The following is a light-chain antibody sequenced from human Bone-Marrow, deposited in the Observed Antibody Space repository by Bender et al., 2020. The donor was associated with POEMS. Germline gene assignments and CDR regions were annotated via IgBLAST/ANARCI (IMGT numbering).Light chain of an antibody. CDR1: SSKFGSYP. CDR2: NNS. Sequence: QSVLTQPPSASGTPGQRVTISCSGSSSKFGSYPVNWYQQLPGAAPKLVIFNNSQRPSGVPDRFSGSNSGTSASLAIRGLLSDEEADFYCATWDDSLNGWVFGGGTKLTVL. V-gene: IGLV1-44*01. J-gene: IGLJ3*02. CDR3: ATWDDSLNGWV.